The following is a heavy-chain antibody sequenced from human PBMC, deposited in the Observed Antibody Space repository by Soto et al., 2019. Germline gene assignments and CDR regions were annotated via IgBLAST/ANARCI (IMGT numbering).Heavy chain of an antibody. J-gene: IGHJ4*02. D-gene: IGHD6-13*01. Sequence: PSETPSLTCTVSGGSISSYFWSWIRQPAGKGLEWIGRIYASGSTNYNPSLKSRVTMSVDTSKNQFSLKLSSVTAADTAVHYCARCPSGYSSSWYYFDYWGQGALVTVSS. CDR2: IYASGST. V-gene: IGHV4-4*07. CDR3: ARCPSGYSSSWYYFDY. CDR1: GGSISSYF.